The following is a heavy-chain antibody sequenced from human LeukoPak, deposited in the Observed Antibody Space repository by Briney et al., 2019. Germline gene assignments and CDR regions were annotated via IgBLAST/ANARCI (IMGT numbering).Heavy chain of an antibody. Sequence: AAVKVSCKASGGTLSSYAISWVSQAPGQGLEWMGGIIPIFGTANYAQKFQGRVTITTDESTSTAYMELSSLRSEDTAVYYCARGDYYYYMDVWGKGTTVTVSS. CDR2: IIPIFGTA. J-gene: IGHJ6*03. CDR1: GGTLSSYA. CDR3: ARGDYYYYMDV. V-gene: IGHV1-69*05.